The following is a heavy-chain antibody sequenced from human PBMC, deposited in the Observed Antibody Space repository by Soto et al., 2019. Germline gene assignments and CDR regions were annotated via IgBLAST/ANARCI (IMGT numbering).Heavy chain of an antibody. Sequence: SETLCHTCTFSGGSISSYYWSLIRQPPGKGLEWIGYIYYSGSTNYNPSLKSRVTISVDTSKNQFSLKLSSVTAADTAVYYCAGQLRDNYYYYGMDVWGQGTTVTVSS. J-gene: IGHJ6*02. CDR2: IYYSGST. V-gene: IGHV4-59*01. D-gene: IGHD6-19*01. CDR3: AGQLRDNYYYYGMDV. CDR1: GGSISSYY.